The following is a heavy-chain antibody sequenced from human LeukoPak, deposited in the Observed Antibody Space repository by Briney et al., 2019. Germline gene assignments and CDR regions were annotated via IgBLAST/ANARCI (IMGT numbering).Heavy chain of an antibody. CDR3: AKGQLELRAREYYYHYYMDV. J-gene: IGHJ6*03. V-gene: IGHV3-23*01. Sequence: PGGSLRLSCAASGFTFSSYAMSWVRQAPGKGLEWVSAICGSGGSTYYADSVKGRFTISRDNSKNTLYLQMNSLRAEDTSVYYCAKGQLELRAREYYYHYYMDVWGKGTTVTVSS. CDR1: GFTFSSYA. CDR2: ICGSGGST. D-gene: IGHD1-7*01.